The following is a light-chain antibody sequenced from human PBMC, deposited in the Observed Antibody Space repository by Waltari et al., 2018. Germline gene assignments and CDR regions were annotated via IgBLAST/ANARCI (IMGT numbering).Light chain of an antibody. CDR1: QSVSSSY. CDR3: QQYGSSLTWT. V-gene: IGKV3-20*01. J-gene: IGKJ1*01. Sequence: EIVLTQSPGTLSLSPGERATLSCRASQSVSSSYLAWYQQKPGQAPRLLSHGASSRATGIPDWFSGSGSGTDFTLTISRLEPEDFAVYYCQQYGSSLTWTFGQGTKVEIK. CDR2: GAS.